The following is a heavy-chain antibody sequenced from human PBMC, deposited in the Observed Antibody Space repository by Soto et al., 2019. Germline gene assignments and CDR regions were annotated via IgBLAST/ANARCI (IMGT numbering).Heavy chain of an antibody. J-gene: IGHJ6*02. D-gene: IGHD6-13*01. CDR2: ISSTSSHI. CDR3: ARDPAADGYYGMDV. Sequence: EVQLVESGGGLVKPGGSLRLSCVASGFSFSTCNMNCVRQAPGKGQEWVSFISSTSSHIHYADSVKGRFTISRDNAKNSLYLQMNSLRAEDTAVYYCARDPAADGYYGMDVWGQGTTVTVSS. V-gene: IGHV3-21*01. CDR1: GFSFSTCN.